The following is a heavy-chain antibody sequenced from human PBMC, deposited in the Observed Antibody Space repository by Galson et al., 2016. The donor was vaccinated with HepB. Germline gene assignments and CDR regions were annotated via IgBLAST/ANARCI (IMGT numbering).Heavy chain of an antibody. D-gene: IGHD3-3*01. Sequence: SCAASGFTLSSHAMHGVRQAPGKGLEWVAGISYDGNNKYEGDSVKGRFTMSRDNSKNTVHLQMNSLRAEDTAVYYCARDVGDWSGYYLVFAFDVWGQGTMVAVSS. CDR2: ISYDGNNK. J-gene: IGHJ3*01. CDR3: ARDVGDWSGYYLVFAFDV. V-gene: IGHV3-30*04. CDR1: GFTLSSHA.